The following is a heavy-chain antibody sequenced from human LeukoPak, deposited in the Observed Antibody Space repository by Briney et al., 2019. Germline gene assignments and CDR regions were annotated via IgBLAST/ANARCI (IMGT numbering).Heavy chain of an antibody. CDR3: AKGRGWEASYYYYYMDV. D-gene: IGHD1-26*01. Sequence: GGSLRLSCAPSGFTFSSYAMHWVRQAPGKGLEWVAFIRYDGSNKYYTDSVKGRFTISRDNSKNTLYLQMNSLRAEDTAVYYCAKGRGWEASYYYYYMDVWGKGTTVTISS. V-gene: IGHV3-30*02. J-gene: IGHJ6*03. CDR1: GFTFSSYA. CDR2: IRYDGSNK.